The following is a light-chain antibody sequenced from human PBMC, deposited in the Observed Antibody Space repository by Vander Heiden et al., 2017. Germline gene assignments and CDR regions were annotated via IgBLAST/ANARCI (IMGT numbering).Light chain of an antibody. J-gene: IGLJ2*01. Sequence: QPVLTQPPSVSAAPGQKVTISCSGSNSNVGNNYASWYQHLPGTAPKLLIYDNNKRPSGIPDRFSGSKSGTSATLGIAGLQTGDEADYYCGTWDSSLSAVVFGGGSKLTVL. CDR1: NSNVGNNY. V-gene: IGLV1-51*01. CDR2: DNN. CDR3: GTWDSSLSAVV.